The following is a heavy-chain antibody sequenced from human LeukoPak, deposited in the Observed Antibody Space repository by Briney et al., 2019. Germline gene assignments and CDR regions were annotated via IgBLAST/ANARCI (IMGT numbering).Heavy chain of an antibody. J-gene: IGHJ3*02. Sequence: ASVKVSCKASGYTFTSYDINWVRQATGQGLEWMGWMNPNSGNTGYAQKFQGRVTITRNTSISTAYMELSSLRSEDTAVYYCARASGDYVWGSYPTDAFDIWGQGTMVTVSS. V-gene: IGHV1-8*03. CDR2: MNPNSGNT. CDR3: ARASGDYVWGSYPTDAFDI. CDR1: GYTFTSYD. D-gene: IGHD3-16*02.